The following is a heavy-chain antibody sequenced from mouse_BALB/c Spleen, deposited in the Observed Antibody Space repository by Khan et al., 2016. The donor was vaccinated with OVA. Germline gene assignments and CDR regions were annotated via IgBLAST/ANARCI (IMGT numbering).Heavy chain of an antibody. CDR2: ISTYYGDA. CDR3: GRGGGGDRFLY. V-gene: IGHV1S137*01. J-gene: IGHJ3*01. CDR1: GYTFTDFT. Sequence: VQLQESGTELVRPGVSVKISCKGSGYTFTDFTMHWMKQSHAMSLKWIGVISTYYGDADYIQKFKGKATMTVDKSSNTAYMDLARLTSEDSAIYCGGRGGGGDRFLYWGQGTLVTVSA.